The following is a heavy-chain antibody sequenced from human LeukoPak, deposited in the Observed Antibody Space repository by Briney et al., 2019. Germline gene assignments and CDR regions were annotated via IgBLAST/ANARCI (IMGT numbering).Heavy chain of an antibody. V-gene: IGHV3-53*01. D-gene: IGHD1-14*01. CDR1: GFTVSADY. Sequence: RGSLRLSCAASGFTVSADYMGWVRQAPGKGLEWVSVICSGDTTNYADSVKGRFTISRDNSKNTLYLQMNSLRVEDTAVYYCTRGPDEAKLSKWGQGTLVTVSS. CDR3: TRGPDEAKLSK. J-gene: IGHJ4*02. CDR2: ICSGDTT.